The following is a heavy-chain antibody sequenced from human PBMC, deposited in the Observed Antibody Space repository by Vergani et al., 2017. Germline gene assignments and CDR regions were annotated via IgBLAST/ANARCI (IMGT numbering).Heavy chain of an antibody. Sequence: EVQLVESGGGLVQPGGSLKLSCAASGFTFSGSAMHWVRQAPGKGLEWVGRIRSKANSYATAYAASVKGRFTISRYDSKNTAYLQMNSLKTEDTAVYYCTRPPPYVRWGQGTLVTVSS. J-gene: IGHJ4*02. CDR1: GFTFSGSA. D-gene: IGHD3-10*02. V-gene: IGHV3-73*01. CDR3: TRPPPYVR. CDR2: IRSKANSYAT.